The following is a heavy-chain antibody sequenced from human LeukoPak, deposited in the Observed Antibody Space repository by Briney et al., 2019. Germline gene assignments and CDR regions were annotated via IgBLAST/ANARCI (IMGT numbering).Heavy chain of an antibody. CDR2: INPNSGGT. CDR1: GYTFTGYY. D-gene: IGHD6-19*01. CDR3: ARDPYRIAVAGTDWFDP. Sequence: GASVKVSCKASGYTFTGYYMHWVRQAPGQGLEWMGRINPNSGGTNYAQKFQGRVTMTRDTSISTAYMELSRLRSDDTAVYSCARDPYRIAVAGTDWFDPWGQGTLVTVSS. J-gene: IGHJ5*02. V-gene: IGHV1-2*06.